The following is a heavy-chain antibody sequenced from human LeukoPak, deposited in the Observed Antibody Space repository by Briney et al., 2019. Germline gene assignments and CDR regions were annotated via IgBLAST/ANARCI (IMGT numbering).Heavy chain of an antibody. CDR1: GFTFSGYA. J-gene: IGHJ4*02. D-gene: IGHD6-13*01. V-gene: IGHV3-23*01. Sequence: GGSLRLSRAASGFTFSGYAMNWVRQAPGKGLEWVSAISGSGGSTYYADSVKGRFTISRDNSKNTLYLQMNSLRAEDTAIYYCAKGEDSSSWSGFDYWGQGTLVTVSS. CDR2: ISGSGGST. CDR3: AKGEDSSSWSGFDY.